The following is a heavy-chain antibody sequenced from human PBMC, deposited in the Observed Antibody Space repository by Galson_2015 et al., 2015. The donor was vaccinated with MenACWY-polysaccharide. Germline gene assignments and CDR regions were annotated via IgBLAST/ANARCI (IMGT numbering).Heavy chain of an antibody. CDR2: ISSSSRYT. D-gene: IGHD5-18*01. Sequence: SLRLSCAVSNITLRRYAMSWVRQPPGKGLEWVSYISSSSRYTNYADSVKGRFAISRENAKNSVYLQMDSLRGEDTAIYYCARVSSRRGYSNGFDYWGQGILVTVSS. CDR3: ARVSSRRGYSNGFDY. CDR1: NITLRRYA. V-gene: IGHV3-11*06. J-gene: IGHJ4*02.